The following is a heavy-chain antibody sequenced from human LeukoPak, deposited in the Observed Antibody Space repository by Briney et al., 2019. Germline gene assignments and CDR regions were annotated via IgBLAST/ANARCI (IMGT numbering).Heavy chain of an antibody. Sequence: SETLSLTCTVSDGSISSYYWSWIRQPPGKGLEWIGYIHFSGSTNYNPSLKSRVTISADTSKNQFSLKLSSVTAADTAVYYCARAQIAAAGFDYWGQGTLVTVSS. J-gene: IGHJ4*02. D-gene: IGHD6-13*01. CDR2: IHFSGST. CDR3: ARAQIAAAGFDY. V-gene: IGHV4-59*12. CDR1: DGSISSYY.